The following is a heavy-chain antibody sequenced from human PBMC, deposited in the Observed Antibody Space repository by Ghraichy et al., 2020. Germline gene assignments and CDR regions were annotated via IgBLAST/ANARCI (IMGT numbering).Heavy chain of an antibody. CDR3: ARLVVGATTVRLFDY. CDR1: GYSFTSYW. V-gene: IGHV5-51*01. Sequence: GESLNISCKGSGYSFTSYWIGWVRQMPGKGLEWMGIIYPGDSDTRYSPSFQGQVTISADKSISTAYLRWSSLKASDTAMYYCARLVVGATTVRLFDYWGQGTLVTVSS. D-gene: IGHD1-26*01. J-gene: IGHJ4*02. CDR2: IYPGDSDT.